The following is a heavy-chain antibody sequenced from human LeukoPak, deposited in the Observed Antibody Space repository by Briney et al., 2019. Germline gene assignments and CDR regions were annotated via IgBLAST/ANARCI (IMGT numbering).Heavy chain of an antibody. V-gene: IGHV1-18*01. CDR1: GYTFTSYG. Sequence: GASVKVSCKASGYTFTSYGISWVRQAPGQGLEWVGWISAYNGNTNYAQKLQGRVTMTTDTSTSTAYMELRSLRSDDTAVYYCARVSDYDILTGYYTGFDPWGQGTLVTVSS. J-gene: IGHJ5*02. D-gene: IGHD3-9*01. CDR2: ISAYNGNT. CDR3: ARVSDYDILTGYYTGFDP.